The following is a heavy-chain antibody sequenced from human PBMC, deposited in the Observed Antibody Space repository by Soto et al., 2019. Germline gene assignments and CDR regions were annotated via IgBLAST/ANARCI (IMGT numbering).Heavy chain of an antibody. CDR2: TSSDGGTK. D-gene: IGHD2-21*01. CDR1: GFTFSRYS. V-gene: IGHV3-30-3*01. Sequence: WVSLRLSCVTSGFTFSRYSMHWFRQAPGKGLEWVAVTSSDGGTKFYADSVKGRFTVSRDNSKNTLYLQMNSLRPEDTAVYYCAREVVLTEWYFDNWAQGFLVTVSS. CDR3: AREVVLTEWYFDN. J-gene: IGHJ4*02.